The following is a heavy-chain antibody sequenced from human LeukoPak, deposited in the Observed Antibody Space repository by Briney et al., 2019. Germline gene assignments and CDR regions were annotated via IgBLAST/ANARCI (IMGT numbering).Heavy chain of an antibody. J-gene: IGHJ5*02. CDR3: AKDFYSGSSP. CDR1: GFTFTGYP. V-gene: IGHV3-30*02. D-gene: IGHD1-26*01. CDR2: IRYDGSNE. Sequence: TGGSLRLFCAASGFTFTGYPMHWVRQPPGKGLEWVAFIRYDGSNEYYADSVKGRFTISRDNPKNTLFLQMNSLRTEDTAVYYCAKDFYSGSSPWGQGTLVTVSS.